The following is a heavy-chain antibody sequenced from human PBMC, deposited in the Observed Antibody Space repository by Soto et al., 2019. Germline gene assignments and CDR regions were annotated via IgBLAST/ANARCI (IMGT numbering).Heavy chain of an antibody. CDR1: GGSISSGDYH. CDR3: ARESRYYGMDV. V-gene: IGHV4-30-4*01. J-gene: IGHJ6*02. CDR2: IDYSGST. Sequence: PSETLSLTCTVSGGSISSGDYHWSWIRQPPGKGLEWIGYIDYSGSTYYNPSLKSRITISVDTSKDQFSLKLSSVTAADTAVYYCARESRYYGMDVWGQGTEVTVSS.